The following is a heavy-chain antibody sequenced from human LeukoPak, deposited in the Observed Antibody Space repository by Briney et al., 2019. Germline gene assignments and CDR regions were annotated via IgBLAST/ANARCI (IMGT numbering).Heavy chain of an antibody. CDR2: IYSGGST. CDR3: ASGPSGYHNT. CDR1: EFSVGSNY. Sequence: GGSLRLSCAASEFSVGSNYMTWVRQAPGKGLEWVSLIYSGGSTYYADSVKGRFTISRDNSKNTLYLQMSSLRAEDTAVYYCASGPSGYHNTGGQGTLVTVSS. D-gene: IGHD5-12*01. V-gene: IGHV3-66*01. J-gene: IGHJ4*02.